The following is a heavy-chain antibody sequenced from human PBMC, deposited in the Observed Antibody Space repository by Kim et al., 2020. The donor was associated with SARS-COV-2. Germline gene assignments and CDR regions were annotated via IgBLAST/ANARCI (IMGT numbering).Heavy chain of an antibody. V-gene: IGHV3-7*03. Sequence: SENYYVESVKGRLTITRNTAKNSLFLQMNSLRVEDTAVYYCASGMVGRFHWGQGTLVTVSS. CDR2: SEN. CDR3: ASGMVGRFH. J-gene: IGHJ4*02. D-gene: IGHD2-15*01.